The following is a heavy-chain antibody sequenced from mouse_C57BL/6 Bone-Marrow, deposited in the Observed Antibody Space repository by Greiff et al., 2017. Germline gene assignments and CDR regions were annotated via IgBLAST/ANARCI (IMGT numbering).Heavy chain of an antibody. CDR2: IYPRDGST. CDR3: ARLEFDGSSGDWYFDA. J-gene: IGHJ1*03. D-gene: IGHD1-1*01. Sequence: ESGPELVKPGASVKLSCKASGYTFTSYDINWVKQRPGQGLEWIGWIYPRDGSTKYNEKFKGKATLTVDTSSSTAYMELHSLTSEDSAVYFGARLEFDGSSGDWYFDAWGTGTTVTVSS. CDR1: GYTFTSYD. V-gene: IGHV1-85*01.